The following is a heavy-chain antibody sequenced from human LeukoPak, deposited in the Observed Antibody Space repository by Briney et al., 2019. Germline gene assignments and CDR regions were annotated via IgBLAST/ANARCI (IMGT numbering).Heavy chain of an antibody. CDR2: ISSSGSTI. J-gene: IGHJ6*02. CDR1: GFTFSDYY. Sequence: GGSLRPSCAASGFTFSDYYMSWIRQAPGKGLEWVSYISSSGSTIYYADSVKGRFTISRDNAKNSLYLQMNSLRAEDTAVYYCARDSSTRYYYYGMDVWGQGTTVTVSS. V-gene: IGHV3-11*01. CDR3: ARDSSTRYYYYGMDV. D-gene: IGHD2-2*01.